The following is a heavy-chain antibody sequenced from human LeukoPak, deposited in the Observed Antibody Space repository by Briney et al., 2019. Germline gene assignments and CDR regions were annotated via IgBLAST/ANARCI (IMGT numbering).Heavy chain of an antibody. D-gene: IGHD3-22*01. CDR2: ISSDSTTI. CDR3: ARVLHKRNYDSSVYYGY. V-gene: IGHV3-48*01. J-gene: IGHJ4*02. Sequence: GGSLRLSCAASGFTFSSYSMNWVRQAPGKGLEWVSYISSDSTTIYYTDSVKGRFTISRDNAKNSLYLQMNSLRAEDTAVYYCARVLHKRNYDSSVYYGYWGQGSLVTVSS. CDR1: GFTFSSYS.